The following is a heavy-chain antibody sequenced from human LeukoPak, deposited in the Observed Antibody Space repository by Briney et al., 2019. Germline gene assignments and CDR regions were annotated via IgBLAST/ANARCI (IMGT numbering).Heavy chain of an antibody. V-gene: IGHV3-21*01. CDR2: INNVASHI. CDR1: GFTFSDSA. Sequence: GGPLRLSCAASGFTFSDSAMNWVRQAPGKGLEWVSSINNVASHIYYADSVRGRFTISRDNAKNSVSLQMNNLRAEDTAVYYCARDATQYLRYGYFDSWGQGILVTVSS. D-gene: IGHD3-9*01. J-gene: IGHJ4*02. CDR3: ARDATQYLRYGYFDS.